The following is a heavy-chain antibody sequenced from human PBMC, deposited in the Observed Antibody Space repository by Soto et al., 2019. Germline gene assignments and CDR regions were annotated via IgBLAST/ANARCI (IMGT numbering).Heavy chain of an antibody. V-gene: IGHV3-11*01. CDR1: GFTFSDYY. J-gene: IGHJ4*01. Sequence: GGSVRLSXAASGFTFSDYYMNWIRQAPGQGLEWLSFINPRGETRYIADSIRGRFTFSRDNARRSLYVQMNSLRAEDSAVYYCARSGLPLIEILDYWGHGTLVTVSS. CDR3: ARSGLPLIEILDY. CDR2: INPRGETR. D-gene: IGHD1-1*01.